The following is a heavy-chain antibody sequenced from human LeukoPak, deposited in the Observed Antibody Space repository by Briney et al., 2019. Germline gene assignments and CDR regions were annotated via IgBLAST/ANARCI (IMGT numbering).Heavy chain of an antibody. CDR2: IYSGGST. Sequence: GGSLRLSCAASGFTVSSNYMSWVRQAPGKGLEWVSVIYSGGSTYYADSVKGRFTISRDNSKNTLYLQMNSLRAEDTAVYYCARGDVTMIVVVKDWGQGTLVTVSS. CDR1: GFTVSSNY. J-gene: IGHJ4*02. D-gene: IGHD3-22*01. V-gene: IGHV3-53*01. CDR3: ARGDVTMIVVVKD.